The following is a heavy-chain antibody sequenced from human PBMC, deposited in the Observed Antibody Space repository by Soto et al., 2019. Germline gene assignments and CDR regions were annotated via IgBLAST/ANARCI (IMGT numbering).Heavy chain of an antibody. CDR3: ARGRGGIAAPNGMDV. V-gene: IGHV1-69*13. D-gene: IGHD6-13*01. J-gene: IGHJ6*02. CDR1: GGTFSSYA. Sequence: SVKVSCKASGGTFSSYAISWVRQAPGQGLEWMGGIIPIFGTANYAQKFQGRVTITADESTSTAYMELSSQRSEDTAVYYCARGRGGIAAPNGMDVWGQGTTVTVSS. CDR2: IIPIFGTA.